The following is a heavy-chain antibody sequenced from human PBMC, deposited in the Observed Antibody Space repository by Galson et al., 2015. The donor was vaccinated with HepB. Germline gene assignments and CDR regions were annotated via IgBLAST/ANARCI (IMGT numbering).Heavy chain of an antibody. CDR2: IIPILGIA. V-gene: IGHV1-69*02. D-gene: IGHD6-25*01. CDR3: ARSSSVSTRGMDV. J-gene: IGHJ6*02. Sequence: SVKVSCKASGGTFSSYTISWVRQAPGQGLEWMGRIIPILGIANYAQKFQGRVTITADKSTSTAYMELSSLRSEDTAVYYCARSSSVSTRGMDVWGQGTTVTVSS. CDR1: GGTFSSYT.